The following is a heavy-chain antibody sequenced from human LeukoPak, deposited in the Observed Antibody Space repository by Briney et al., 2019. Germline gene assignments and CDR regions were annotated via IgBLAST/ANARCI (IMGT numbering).Heavy chain of an antibody. CDR3: ARDPPTRQDTNSFSLDY. D-gene: IGHD6-13*01. CDR2: IWYDGSSK. J-gene: IGHJ4*02. V-gene: IGHV3-33*01. Sequence: PGGSLRLSCAASGFTFRSYAMHWVRQAPGKGLQWVAVIWYDGSSKYYADSVKGRFTISRDNSKNTLYLQLNSLRADDTAVYYCARDPPTRQDTNSFSLDYWGQGTLVTVSS. CDR1: GFTFRSYA.